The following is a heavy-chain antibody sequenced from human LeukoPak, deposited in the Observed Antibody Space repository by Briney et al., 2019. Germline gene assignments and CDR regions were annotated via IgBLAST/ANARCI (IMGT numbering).Heavy chain of an antibody. CDR1: GYIFTGFY. D-gene: IGHD2-2*01. J-gene: IGHJ3*02. V-gene: IGHV1-2*02. CDR2: ITPNSGGT. Sequence: ASVKVSCKASGYIFTGFYIHWGRQAPGQGLEWMGWITPNSGGTNFEQKFQGRVTMTRDTSISTAYMELTRLRSDDTAVYYCARGLPAVSGLYAFDIWGQGTMVTVSS. CDR3: ARGLPAVSGLYAFDI.